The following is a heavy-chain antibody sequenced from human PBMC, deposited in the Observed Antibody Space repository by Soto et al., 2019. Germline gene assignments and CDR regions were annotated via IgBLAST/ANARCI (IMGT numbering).Heavy chain of an antibody. CDR2: TSRSGGST. CDR3: AKGSPITMIVVVITPFDY. D-gene: IGHD3-22*01. Sequence: PRGSLRLSCAVSGFTFSRYAMSWVRQAPGKGQERVSATSRSGGSTYNADSVKGRFTISRDNSKNTLYLQMHSLRAEDTAVYYCAKGSPITMIVVVITPFDYWGQGTLVTVYS. CDR1: GFTFSRYA. V-gene: IGHV3-23*01. J-gene: IGHJ4*02.